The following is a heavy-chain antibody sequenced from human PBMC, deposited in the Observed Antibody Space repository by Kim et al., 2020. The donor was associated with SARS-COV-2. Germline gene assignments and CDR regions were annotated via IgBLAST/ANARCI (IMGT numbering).Heavy chain of an antibody. D-gene: IGHD2-21*01. J-gene: IGHJ4*02. CDR1: GGSISSGDYY. V-gene: IGHV4-30-4*01. CDR2: IYYSGST. CDR3: ARECLVGDYSPGDCYSY. Sequence: SETLSLTCTVSGGSISSGDYYWSWIRQPPGKGLEWIGYIYYSGSTYYNPSLKSRVTISVDTSKNQFSLKLSSVTAADTAVYYCARECLVGDYSPGDCYSYWGQGTLVTVSS.